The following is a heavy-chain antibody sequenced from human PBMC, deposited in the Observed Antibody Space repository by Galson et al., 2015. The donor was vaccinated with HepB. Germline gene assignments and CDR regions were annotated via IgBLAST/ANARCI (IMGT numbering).Heavy chain of an antibody. CDR2: IHPGDSDT. CDR3: ARHSKGCYYYGMDV. Sequence: QSGAEVKKPGESLKLSCKTSGYNFTRFWIGWVRQMPGKGLEWMGIIHPGDSDTRYSPSFQGQVTISADKSISTAYLQWTSLKASDTAMYFCARHSKGCYYYGMDVWGRVTTVTVSS. D-gene: IGHD6-19*01. CDR1: GYNFTRFW. V-gene: IGHV5-51*01. J-gene: IGHJ6*02.